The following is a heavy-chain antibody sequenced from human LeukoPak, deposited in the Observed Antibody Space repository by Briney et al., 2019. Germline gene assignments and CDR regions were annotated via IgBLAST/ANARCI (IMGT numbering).Heavy chain of an antibody. Sequence: PGRSLRLSCAPSGLTFTSYSMNWARHAPGKGLGWVSSISSSSSYIYYADSVKGRFTISRDNSKNSLYLQMNSLRAEETAVYYGARGVDDSSGYCLNAFDMWGQGTMVTVSS. CDR2: ISSSSSYI. CDR1: GLTFTSYS. CDR3: ARGVDDSSGYCLNAFDM. D-gene: IGHD3-22*01. V-gene: IGHV3-21*01. J-gene: IGHJ3*02.